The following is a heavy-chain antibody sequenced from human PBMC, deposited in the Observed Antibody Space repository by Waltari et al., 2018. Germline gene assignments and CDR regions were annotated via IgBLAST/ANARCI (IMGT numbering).Heavy chain of an antibody. D-gene: IGHD3-22*01. J-gene: IGHJ4*02. CDR3: TRGSITMIVVVFDY. CDR1: GFTFGDYA. V-gene: IGHV3-49*04. Sequence: EVQLVESGGGLVQPGRSPRLSCTASGFTFGDYAMSWVRQAPGKGLEWVGFIRSKAYGGTTEYAASVKGRFTISRDDSKSIAYLQMNSLKTEDTAVYYCTRGSITMIVVVFDYWGQGTLVTVSS. CDR2: IRSKAYGGTT.